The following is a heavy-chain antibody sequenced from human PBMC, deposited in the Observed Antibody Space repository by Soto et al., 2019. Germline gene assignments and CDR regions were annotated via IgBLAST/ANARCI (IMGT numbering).Heavy chain of an antibody. CDR2: IKSKPDGGTT. J-gene: IGHJ4*02. Sequence: EVQLVESGGGLVKPGGSLRLSCAASGFICSNTWMTWVRQAPGKGLEWVGRIKSKPDGGTTDYAAPVKGRFSISRDDSKSTVYLQMNSLKTEHTAVYYCTSALLARFWGQGILVTVSS. CDR3: TSALLARF. CDR1: GFICSNTW. D-gene: IGHD3-9*01. V-gene: IGHV3-15*01.